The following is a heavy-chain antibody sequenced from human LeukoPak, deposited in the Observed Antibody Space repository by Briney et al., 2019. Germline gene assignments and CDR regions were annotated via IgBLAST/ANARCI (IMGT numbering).Heavy chain of an antibody. CDR3: ARGADSNGYTVLDY. Sequence: GGSLRLSCSGSGFTFSSYWMHWVRQAPGKGLVWVSDINSDGSNTYYVDSVKGRFTISRDNAKNTLYLQLNSLRAEDTAVYYCARGADSNGYTVLDYWGQGTLVSVSS. CDR2: INSDGSNT. V-gene: IGHV3-74*01. D-gene: IGHD3-22*01. CDR1: GFTFSSYW. J-gene: IGHJ4*02.